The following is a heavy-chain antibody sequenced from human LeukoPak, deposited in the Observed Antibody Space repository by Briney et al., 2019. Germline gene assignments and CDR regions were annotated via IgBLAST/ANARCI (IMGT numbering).Heavy chain of an antibody. CDR2: IKQDGSEK. D-gene: IGHD1-7*01. CDR1: GFTFSSYW. CDR3: ASSSSTGITGTTGDAFDI. Sequence: GGSLRLSCAASGFTFSSYWMSWVRQAPGKGLEWVANIKQDGSEKYYADSVKGRFTISRDNAKNSLYLQMNSLRAEDMALYYCASSSSTGITGTTGDAFDIWGQGTMVAVSS. J-gene: IGHJ3*02. V-gene: IGHV3-7*03.